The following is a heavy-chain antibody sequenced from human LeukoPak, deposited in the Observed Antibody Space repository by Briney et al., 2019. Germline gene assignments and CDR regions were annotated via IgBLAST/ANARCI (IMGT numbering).Heavy chain of an antibody. J-gene: IGHJ5*02. V-gene: IGHV3-53*01. CDR2: IYSGGST. D-gene: IGHD6-13*01. CDR3: ARESSYSSSWVS. Sequence: GGSLRLSCAASGFTVSSNYMSWVRQAPGKGLEWVSVIYSGGSTYYADSVKGRFTISRDYSKNTLYLQMNSLRAEDTAVYYCARESSYSSSWVSWGQGTLVTVSS. CDR1: GFTVSSNY.